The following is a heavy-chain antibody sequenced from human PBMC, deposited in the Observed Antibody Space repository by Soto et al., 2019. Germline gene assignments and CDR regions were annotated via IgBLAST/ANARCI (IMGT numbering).Heavy chain of an antibody. J-gene: IGHJ6*02. Sequence: QVQLVESGGGLVKPGGSLRLSCAASGFTFSDYYMSWIRQAPGKGLEWVSYISSSSSYTNYADSVKGRFTISRDNAKNSXXLXMXXLRAEDTAVYYCARGEYCGGDCYSAVDYYYYGMDVWGQGTTVTVSS. V-gene: IGHV3-11*05. CDR1: GFTFSDYY. CDR3: ARGEYCGGDCYSAVDYYYYGMDV. CDR2: ISSSSSYT. D-gene: IGHD2-21*02.